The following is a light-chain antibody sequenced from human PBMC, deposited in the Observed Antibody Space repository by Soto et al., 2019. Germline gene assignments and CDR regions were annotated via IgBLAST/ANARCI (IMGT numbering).Light chain of an antibody. CDR3: QQYHNLWT. CDR1: YTVGTN. Sequence: EIVMTQFPDALSVSPGERATLSFWASYTVGTNLAWYQQKPGQTPRLLIYDASTRATGTPARFSGSGSGTEFTLTITSLQSEDFALYYCQQYHNLWTFGQGTRLEIK. V-gene: IGKV3-15*01. CDR2: DAS. J-gene: IGKJ5*01.